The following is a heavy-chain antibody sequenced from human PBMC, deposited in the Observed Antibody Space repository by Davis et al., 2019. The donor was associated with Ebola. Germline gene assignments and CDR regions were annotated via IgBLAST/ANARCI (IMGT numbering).Heavy chain of an antibody. CDR2: ISGSGGST. J-gene: IGHJ4*02. Sequence: ESLKISCAASGFTFSSYAMSWVRQAPGKGLEWVSAISGSGGSTYYADSVKGRFTISRDNAKNSLYLQMNSLRDEATAVYYCARGSNYCSGGSCYPNADLWYWGQGTLVTVSS. V-gene: IGHV3-23*01. CDR1: GFTFSSYA. CDR3: ARGSNYCSGGSCYPNADLWY. D-gene: IGHD2-15*01.